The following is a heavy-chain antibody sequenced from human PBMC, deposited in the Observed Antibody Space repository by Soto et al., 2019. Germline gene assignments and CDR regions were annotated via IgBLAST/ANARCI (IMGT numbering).Heavy chain of an antibody. CDR3: ARDSNYADYSSDY. D-gene: IGHD4-17*01. CDR1: GGSISSYY. V-gene: IGHV4-59*01. Sequence: SETLSLTCTVSGGSISSYYWSWIRQPPGKGLEWIGYIYYSGSTNYNPSLKSRVTISVDTSKNQFSLKLSSVTAADTAVYYCARDSNYADYSSDYWGQGTLVTVSS. J-gene: IGHJ4*02. CDR2: IYYSGST.